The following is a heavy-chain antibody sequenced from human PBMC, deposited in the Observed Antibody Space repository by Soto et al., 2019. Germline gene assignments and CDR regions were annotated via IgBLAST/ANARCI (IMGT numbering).Heavy chain of an antibody. CDR3: ARALQVYYDFWSGYSQRLNWFDP. V-gene: IGHV1-3*01. D-gene: IGHD3-3*01. CDR2: INAGNGNT. CDR1: GYTFTSYA. J-gene: IGHJ5*02. Sequence: EASVKVSCKASGYTFTSYAMHWVRQAPGQRLEWMGWINAGNGNTKYSQKFQGRVTITRDTSASTAYVELSSLRSEDTAVYYCARALQVYYDFWSGYSQRLNWFDPWGQGTLVTVSS.